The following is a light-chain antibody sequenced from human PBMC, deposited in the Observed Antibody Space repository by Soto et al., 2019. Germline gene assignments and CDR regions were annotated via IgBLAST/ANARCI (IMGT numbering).Light chain of an antibody. CDR1: SSDIGNYDF. Sequence: QSALTQPASVSGSPGQSITISCTGTSSDIGNYDFVSWYQQVPGTAPKAMIYEVSSRPSGVSNRFSGSKSGNTASLTISGLQAEDDADYYCSSFTTSDTGVLGGGTKLTVL. J-gene: IGLJ3*02. CDR2: EVS. CDR3: SSFTTSDTGV. V-gene: IGLV2-14*01.